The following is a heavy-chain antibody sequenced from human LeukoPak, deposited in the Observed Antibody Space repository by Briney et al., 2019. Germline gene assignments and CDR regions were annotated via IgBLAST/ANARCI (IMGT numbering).Heavy chain of an antibody. CDR1: GGSFSDDY. V-gene: IGHV4-34*01. J-gene: IGHJ1*01. Sequence: SETLSLTCAVYGGSFSDDYWSWIRQSPGEGPEWIGEINHTGGTNYNPSLRSRVTISQDRSKNQFFLKLYFVTAADTALYFCARGRWDVRFQHWGQGTLVTVSS. CDR3: ARGRWDVRFQH. D-gene: IGHD4-23*01. CDR2: INHTGGT.